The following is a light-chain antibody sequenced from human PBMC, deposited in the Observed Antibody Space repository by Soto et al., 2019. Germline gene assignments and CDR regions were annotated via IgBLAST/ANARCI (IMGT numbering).Light chain of an antibody. V-gene: IGKV3-20*01. J-gene: IGKJ4*02. CDR3: HQYGSSPRT. CDR2: GAS. CDR1: QSVSSRS. Sequence: EIVLTQSPGTLSLYPGDSAALSCRASQSVSSRSLAWYQQKRGQAPRLLIHGASNRATGIPDRFSGSGSGTDFTLTISRLEPEDFAVYYCHQYGSSPRTFGRGTKVEV.